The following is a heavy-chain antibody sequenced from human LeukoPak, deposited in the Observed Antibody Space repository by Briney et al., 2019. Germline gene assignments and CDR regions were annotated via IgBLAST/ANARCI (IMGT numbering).Heavy chain of an antibody. Sequence: ASVTVSCKASGYTFSNYGMSWVRQAPGHGLEWMGWISGFNGQTKYSQKSQGRVTMTTDTSTSTAYMEVRSLRSDDTAVYYCARAWLRRKYYYYMDVWGKGTTVTVSS. CDR2: ISGFNGQT. J-gene: IGHJ6*03. D-gene: IGHD5-12*01. CDR1: GYTFSNYG. V-gene: IGHV1-18*04. CDR3: ARAWLRRKYYYYMDV.